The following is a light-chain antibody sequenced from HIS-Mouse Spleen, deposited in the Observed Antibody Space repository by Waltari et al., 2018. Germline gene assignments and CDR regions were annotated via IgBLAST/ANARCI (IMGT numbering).Light chain of an antibody. CDR1: SSDVWSDNL. J-gene: IGLJ2*01. Sequence: QSALTQPASVSGSPGQSITISCTGTSSDVWSDNLVSWYQQHPGKAPKLMIYEGSKRPSGVSNRFSGSKSGNTASLTISGLQAEDEADYYCCSYAGSSTFEVFGGGTKLTVL. V-gene: IGLV2-23*03. CDR2: EGS. CDR3: CSYAGSSTFEV.